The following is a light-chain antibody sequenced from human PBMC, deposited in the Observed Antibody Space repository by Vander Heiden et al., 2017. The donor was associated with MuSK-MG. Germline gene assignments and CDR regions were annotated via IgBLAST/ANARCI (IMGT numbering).Light chain of an antibody. CDR2: TAS. CDR3: QQSARTTL. J-gene: IGKJ3*01. V-gene: IGKV1-39*01. CDR1: QSISRY. Sequence: DIQMTQSPSSLSASVGDRVTITCRASQSISRYLNWYQQKAGKAPKLLIYTASSLQSGVPSRFSGSGSGTDFTLTISSLQPEDFATYYCQQSARTTLFGPGTKVDLK.